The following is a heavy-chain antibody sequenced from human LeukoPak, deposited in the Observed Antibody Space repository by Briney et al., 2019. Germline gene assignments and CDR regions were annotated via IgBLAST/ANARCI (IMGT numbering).Heavy chain of an antibody. CDR3: ARENCSSTSCYARWFDP. CDR1: GGSISSYY. D-gene: IGHD2-2*01. Sequence: SETLSLTCTVSGGSISSYYWSWIRQPPGKGLEWIGYIYYSGSTNYNPSLKSRVTISVDTSKNQFSLKLSSVTAADTAVYYCARENCSSTSCYARWFDPWGQGTLVTVAS. J-gene: IGHJ5*02. CDR2: IYYSGST. V-gene: IGHV4-59*01.